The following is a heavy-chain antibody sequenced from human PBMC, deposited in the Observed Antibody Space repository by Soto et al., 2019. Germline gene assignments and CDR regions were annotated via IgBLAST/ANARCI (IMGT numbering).Heavy chain of an antibody. V-gene: IGHV5-10-1*01. CDR1: GYSFTSYW. CDR3: ASRRDPTRLSSYYYYGMDV. Sequence: GESLKISCKGSGYSFTSYWISWVRQVPGKGLEWMGRIDPSDSYTNYSPSFQGHVTISADKSISTAYLQWSSLKASDTAMYYCASRRDPTRLSSYYYYGMDVWGQGTTVTVSS. J-gene: IGHJ6*02. CDR2: IDPSDSYT.